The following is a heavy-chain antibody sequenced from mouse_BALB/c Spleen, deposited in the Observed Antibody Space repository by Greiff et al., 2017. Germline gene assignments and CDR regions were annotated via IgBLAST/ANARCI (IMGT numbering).Heavy chain of an antibody. D-gene: IGHD1-1*01. CDR3: NALGYGSRYFDV. J-gene: IGHJ1*01. Sequence: EVQLQQSGAELVRSGASVKLSCTASGFNIKDYYMHWVKQRPEQGLEWIGRIDPENGDTEYAPKFQGKATMTADTSSNTAYLQLSSLTSEDTAVYYCNALGYGSRYFDVWGAGTTVTVSS. CDR2: IDPENGDT. CDR1: GFNIKDYY. V-gene: IGHV14-4*02.